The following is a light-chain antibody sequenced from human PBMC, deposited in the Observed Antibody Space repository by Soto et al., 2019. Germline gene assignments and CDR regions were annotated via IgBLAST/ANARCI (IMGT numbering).Light chain of an antibody. Sequence: QSVLTEPASVSGSPVQSITISCTGTSSDVGGYNYVSWYQQHPGKAPKLMIYDVSNRPSGVSNRFSGSKSGNTASLTISGLQAEDEADYYCSPYTRSSRYVFGTGTKVTVL. J-gene: IGLJ1*01. CDR2: DVS. CDR1: SSDVGGYNY. V-gene: IGLV2-14*01. CDR3: SPYTRSSRYV.